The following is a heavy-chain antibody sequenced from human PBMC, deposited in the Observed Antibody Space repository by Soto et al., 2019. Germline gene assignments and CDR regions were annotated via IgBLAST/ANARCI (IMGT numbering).Heavy chain of an antibody. Sequence: QVQLVESGGGVVQPGRSLRLSCAASGFTFSSYGMHWVRQAPGKGLEWVAVISYDGSNKYYADSVKGRFTISRDNSKNXLXLXXNSLRAEDTAVYYCARTPERIRSGSSCYSCWYFDLWGRGTLVTVSS. V-gene: IGHV3-30*03. CDR3: ARTPERIRSGSSCYSCWYFDL. J-gene: IGHJ2*01. D-gene: IGHD2-15*01. CDR1: GFTFSSYG. CDR2: ISYDGSNK.